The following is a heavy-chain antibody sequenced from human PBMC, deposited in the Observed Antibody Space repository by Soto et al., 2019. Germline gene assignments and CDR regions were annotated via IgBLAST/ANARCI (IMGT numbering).Heavy chain of an antibody. Sequence: QLQLQESGPGLVKPSETLSLTCTVSGGSISSSSYYWGWIRQPPGKGLEWIGSIYYSGSTYYNPSLKSRVTISVDTSKNQFSLKLSSVTAADTAVYYCARHATDYYGSGSYYWANYYYYGMDVWGQGTTVTVSS. V-gene: IGHV4-39*01. CDR2: IYYSGST. J-gene: IGHJ6*02. CDR3: ARHATDYYGSGSYYWANYYYYGMDV. CDR1: GGSISSSSYY. D-gene: IGHD3-10*01.